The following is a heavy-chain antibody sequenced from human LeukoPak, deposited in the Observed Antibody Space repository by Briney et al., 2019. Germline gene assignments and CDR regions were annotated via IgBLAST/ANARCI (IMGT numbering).Heavy chain of an antibody. CDR2: ISSSSSYI. D-gene: IGHD2-21*02. CDR1: GFTFSSYS. V-gene: IGHV3-21*01. CDR3: ARASAYCGGDCFSDY. Sequence: PGGSLRLSCAASGFTFSSYSMNWVRQAPGKGLEWVSSISSSSSYIYYADSVKGRFTISRDNAKNSLYLQMNSLRAEDTAVYYCARASAYCGGDCFSDYWGQGTLVTVSS. J-gene: IGHJ4*02.